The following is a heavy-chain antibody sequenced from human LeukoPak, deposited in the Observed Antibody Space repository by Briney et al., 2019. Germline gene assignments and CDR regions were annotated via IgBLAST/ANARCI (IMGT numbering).Heavy chain of an antibody. D-gene: IGHD2/OR15-2a*01. CDR3: ARGLLETTTSYFDY. V-gene: IGHV3-33*01. CDR2: IWSDGSNK. CDR1: GFTFSNYG. J-gene: IGHJ4*02. Sequence: PGRSLRLSCAASGFTFSNYGIHWVRQAPGKGLEWVAVIWSDGSNKYYADSVKGRFTISRDNSKNTLYLQMSSLRAEDTAVYYCARGLLETTTSYFDYWGQGTLVTVSS.